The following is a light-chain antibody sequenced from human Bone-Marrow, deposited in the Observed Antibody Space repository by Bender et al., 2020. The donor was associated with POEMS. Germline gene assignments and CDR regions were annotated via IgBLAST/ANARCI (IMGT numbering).Light chain of an antibody. CDR3: SAYTGGYTGV. Sequence: QSALTQPRSVSGSPGQAVTISCTGASSDVGGYEYVSWYQQHPGKAPKLILFAVTNRPSGVPDRFSGSKSGNTASLIVSGLQAEDEADYYCSAYTGGYTGVFGGGTKLTVL. J-gene: IGLJ3*02. CDR2: AVT. CDR1: SSDVGGYEY. V-gene: IGLV2-11*01.